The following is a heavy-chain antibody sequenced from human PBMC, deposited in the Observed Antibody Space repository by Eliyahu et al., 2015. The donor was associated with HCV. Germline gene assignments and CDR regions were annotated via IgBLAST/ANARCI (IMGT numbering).Heavy chain of an antibody. CDR3: ARLSGSGWYFDY. CDR2: IYPGDSDT. D-gene: IGHD6-19*01. J-gene: IGHJ4*02. V-gene: IGHV5-51*01. CDR1: GYXFTXYW. Sequence: EVQLVQSGAEVKXPGESRKXSXXGSGYXFTXYWIGWVRQMPGKGLEWMGIIYPGDSDTRYSPSFQGQVTISADKSISTAYLQWSSLKASDTAMYYCARLSGSGWYFDYWGQGTLVTVSS.